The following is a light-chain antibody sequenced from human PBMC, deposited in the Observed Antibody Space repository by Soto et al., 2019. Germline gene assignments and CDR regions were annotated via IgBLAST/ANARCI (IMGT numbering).Light chain of an antibody. J-gene: IGLJ3*02. CDR2: KDS. V-gene: IGLV3-27*01. CDR3: YSAADNNLGV. CDR1: VLAKKY. Sequence: SYELTQPSSVSVSPGQTARITCSGDVLAKKYARWFQQKPGQAPVLVIYKDSERPSGIPERFSGSSSGTTVTLTISGAQVEDEADYYCYSAADNNLGVFGGGTKLPS.